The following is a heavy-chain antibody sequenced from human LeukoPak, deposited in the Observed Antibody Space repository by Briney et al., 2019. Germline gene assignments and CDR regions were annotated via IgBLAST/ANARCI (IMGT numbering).Heavy chain of an antibody. J-gene: IGHJ5*02. D-gene: IGHD2-2*01. CDR1: GFTFDDYA. CDR2: IYSGDSA. V-gene: IGHV3-53*01. CDR3: VRDASSTQSSGSWFDP. Sequence: GGALRLSCAASGFTFDDYAMHWVRQAPGKGLEWVLLIYSGDSAYYADSVKGRFTISRDNSKNMLYLQMNSLRAEDTALYYCVRDASSTQSSGSWFDPWGQGTLVTVSS.